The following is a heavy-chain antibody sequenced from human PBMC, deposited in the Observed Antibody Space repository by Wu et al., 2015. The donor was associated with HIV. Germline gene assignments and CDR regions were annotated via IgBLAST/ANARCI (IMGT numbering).Heavy chain of an antibody. CDR2: IIPLFGTT. V-gene: IGHV1-69*05. CDR3: ASPRSPGFSSAWPTYFDY. J-gene: IGHJ4*02. D-gene: IGHD6-19*01. Sequence: QVQLVQSGAEVKKPGSSVKISCKASGNTFNAINWVRRAPGQGLEWMGGIIPLFGTTDYAQIFQGRVTITTDESTSTAYMRLSSLRSEDTAVYYCASPRSPGFSSAWPTYFDYWGQGTLVTVSS. CDR1: GNTFNA.